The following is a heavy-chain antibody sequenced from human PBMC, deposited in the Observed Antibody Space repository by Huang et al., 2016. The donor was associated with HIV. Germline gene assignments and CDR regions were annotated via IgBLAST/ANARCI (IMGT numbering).Heavy chain of an antibody. CDR2: IKDSGST. D-gene: IGHD1-26*01. Sequence: QVQLQQWGAGLFKPSETLSLTCAVYGVSFSGYYWSWMRQPPGKGLEWIGEIKDSGSTNYNPSLKRRVTVSVDPSKNQFSLRLSSVTAADTAVYYCARDGPERSSGNYGASDYWGQGTLVTVSS. CDR1: GVSFSGYY. V-gene: IGHV4-34*01. J-gene: IGHJ4*02. CDR3: ARDGPERSSGNYGASDY.